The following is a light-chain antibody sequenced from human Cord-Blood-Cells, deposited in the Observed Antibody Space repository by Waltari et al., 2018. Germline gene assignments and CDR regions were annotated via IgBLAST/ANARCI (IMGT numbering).Light chain of an antibody. J-gene: IGKJ4*01. CDR2: DAS. CDR1: QSVSSY. V-gene: IGKV3-11*01. CDR3: QQRSNWPT. Sequence: EIVLTQSPATLSLSPGERATLSCRASQSVSSYLAWYQQKPGQAPRLLIYDASNRATGIPARFSGSGSVTDFTLTISSLEPEDCAVYYCQQRSNWPTCGGGTKVEIK.